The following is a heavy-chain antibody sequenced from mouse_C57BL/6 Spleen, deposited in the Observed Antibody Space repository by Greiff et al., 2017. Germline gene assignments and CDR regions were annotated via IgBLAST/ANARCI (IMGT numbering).Heavy chain of an antibody. CDR3: TRDSSGYVRTWFAY. CDR2: IDPETGGT. V-gene: IGHV1-15*01. Sequence: QVQLKESGAELVRPGASVTLSCKASGYTFTDYEMHWVKQTPVHGLEWIGAIDPETGGTAYNQKFKGKAILTADKSSSTAYMELRSLTSEDSAVYYCTRDSSGYVRTWFAYWGQGTLVTVSA. CDR1: GYTFTDYE. D-gene: IGHD3-2*02. J-gene: IGHJ3*01.